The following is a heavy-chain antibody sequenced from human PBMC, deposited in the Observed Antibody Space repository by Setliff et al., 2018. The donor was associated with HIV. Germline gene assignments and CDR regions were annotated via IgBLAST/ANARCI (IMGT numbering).Heavy chain of an antibody. D-gene: IGHD2-15*01. J-gene: IGHJ4*02. CDR3: ARAAYCSGGVCFHRPYFDQ. CDR1: GGTFSSYA. V-gene: IGHV1-69*13. Sequence: SVKVSCKASGGTFSSYAISWVRQAPGQGLEWMGGITPIFRTAHYAQEFQGRVTITADEPTSTAYMELRSLRSDDRAVYYCARAAYCSGGVCFHRPYFDQWGQGSLVTVSS. CDR2: ITPIFRTA.